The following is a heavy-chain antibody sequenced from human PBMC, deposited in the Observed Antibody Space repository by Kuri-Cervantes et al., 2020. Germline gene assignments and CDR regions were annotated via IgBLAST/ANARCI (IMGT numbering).Heavy chain of an antibody. CDR2: IRYDGGNI. Sequence: GGSLRLSCVASGLPFSNFNMHWVRQAPGKGLEWVTFIRYDGGNIYYAESVKGRFTISRDNAKNSLYLQMNSLRAEDTALYYCAKDMGYYGSGSDAFDIWGQGTTVTVSS. CDR1: GLPFSNFN. D-gene: IGHD3-10*01. V-gene: IGHV3-30*02. J-gene: IGHJ3*02. CDR3: AKDMGYYGSGSDAFDI.